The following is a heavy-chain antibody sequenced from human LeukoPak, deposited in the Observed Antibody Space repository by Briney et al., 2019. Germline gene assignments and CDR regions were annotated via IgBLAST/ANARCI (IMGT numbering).Heavy chain of an antibody. CDR2: IYYSGST. Sequence: SETLSLTCTASGGSISSYYWSWIRKPPGKGLEWIGYIYYSGSTNYNPSLKSRVTISVDTSKNQFSLKLSSVTAADTAVYYCARDFSIAVAGTSTKYYYGMDVWGQGTTVTVSS. V-gene: IGHV4-59*01. CDR3: ARDFSIAVAGTSTKYYYGMDV. CDR1: GGSISSYY. J-gene: IGHJ6*02. D-gene: IGHD6-19*01.